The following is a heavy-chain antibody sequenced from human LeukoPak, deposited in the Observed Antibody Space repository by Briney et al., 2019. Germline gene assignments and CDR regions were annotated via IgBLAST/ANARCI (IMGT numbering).Heavy chain of an antibody. D-gene: IGHD2-15*01. CDR1: GLAFSAYK. CDR3: VVGGSPGY. J-gene: IGHJ4*02. Sequence: GGSLRLSCAASGLAFSAYKMHWVRQAPRKGLVWVSRISTDGYTTDYADFVQGRFTASRDNTKNTWSLEMNSLRAEDTAVYYCVVGGSPGYWGQGILVTVSS. CDR2: ISTDGYTT. V-gene: IGHV3-74*01.